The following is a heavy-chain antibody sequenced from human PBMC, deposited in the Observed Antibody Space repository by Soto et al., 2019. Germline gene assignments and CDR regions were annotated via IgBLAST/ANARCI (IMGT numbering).Heavy chain of an antibody. V-gene: IGHV3-30*03. Sequence: QVQLVESGGGVVQPGRSLRLSCAASGFTFSSYGMHWVRQAPGKGLEWVAVISDDGSNRYYADSVKGRFTISRDNSKNTLYLQMNSLRAEDTAVYYCARDARTYSGRIRHLDYWGQGTLVTVSS. CDR3: ARDARTYSGRIRHLDY. CDR2: ISDDGSNR. J-gene: IGHJ4*02. D-gene: IGHD1-26*01. CDR1: GFTFSSYG.